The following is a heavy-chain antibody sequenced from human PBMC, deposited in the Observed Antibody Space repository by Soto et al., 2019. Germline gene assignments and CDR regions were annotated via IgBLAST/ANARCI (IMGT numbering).Heavy chain of an antibody. CDR3: ARGVPFGHYSMDV. CDR2: IKHSGST. J-gene: IGHJ6*02. CDR1: DGSFTGFH. D-gene: IGHD3-3*01. V-gene: IGHV4-34*01. Sequence: QVQLQQWGAGLLKPSETLSLTCAVYDGSFTGFHWTWIRRPPGKGLEWIGEIKHSGSTNYNPSLTRRVPISVDTSKNQFSLKLNSVTAADTAVYYCARGVPFGHYSMDVWGQGTTVTVSS.